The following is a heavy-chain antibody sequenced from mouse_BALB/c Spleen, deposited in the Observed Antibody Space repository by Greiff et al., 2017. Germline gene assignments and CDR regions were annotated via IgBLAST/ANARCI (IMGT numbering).Heavy chain of an antibody. Sequence: QVQLQQPGAELVKPGTSVKLSCKASGYNFTSYWLNWVKLRPGQGLEWIGDIYPGSGSTNYNEKFKSKATLTVDTSSSTAYMQLSSLASEDSALYYCARSTWVDYWGQGTTLTVSS. D-gene: IGHD4-1*01. J-gene: IGHJ2*01. CDR2: IYPGSGST. V-gene: IGHV1-55*01. CDR1: GYNFTSYW. CDR3: ARSTWVDY.